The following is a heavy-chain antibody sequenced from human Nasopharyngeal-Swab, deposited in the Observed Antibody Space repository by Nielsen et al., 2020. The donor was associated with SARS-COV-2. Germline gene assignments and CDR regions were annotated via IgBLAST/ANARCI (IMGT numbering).Heavy chain of an antibody. J-gene: IGHJ6*02. CDR2: ISSSSSYI. D-gene: IGHD3-22*01. V-gene: IGHV3-21*01. CDR1: GFTLSSYS. CDR3: ARAAEYYYDSRALDGMDV. Sequence: GESLKISCAASGFTLSSYSVNWVRQAPGKGLEWVSSISSSSSYIYYADSVKGRFTISRDNAKNSLYLQMNSLRAEDTAVYYCARAAEYYYDSRALDGMDVWGQGTTVTVSS.